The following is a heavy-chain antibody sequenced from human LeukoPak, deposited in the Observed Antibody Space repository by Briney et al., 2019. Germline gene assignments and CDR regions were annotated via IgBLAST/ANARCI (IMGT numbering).Heavy chain of an antibody. CDR2: INHSGST. CDR1: GGSISTSNYY. J-gene: IGHJ3*02. D-gene: IGHD3-10*01. V-gene: IGHV4-39*07. CDR3: ARDPVRGFGEAVPDAFDI. Sequence: SETLSLTCTVSGGSISTSNYYWGWIRQPPGKGLEWIGEINHSGSTNYNPSLKSRVTISVDTSKNQFSLKLSSVTAADTAVYYCARDPVRGFGEAVPDAFDIWGQGTMVTVSS.